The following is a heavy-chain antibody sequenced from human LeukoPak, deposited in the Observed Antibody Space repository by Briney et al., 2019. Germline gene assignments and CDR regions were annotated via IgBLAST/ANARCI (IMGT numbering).Heavy chain of an antibody. J-gene: IGHJ4*02. V-gene: IGHV1-46*01. D-gene: IGHD2-21*02. Sequence: ASVKVSCKAAGYTFTSYYMHWLRQAPGQGLEWMGIINPSDGSPTYAQNFQGRVTMTRDTSTSTVYMDLRSLRSEDTAVYYCARAAVVTANYFDYWAQGTLVTVSS. CDR1: GYTFTSYY. CDR2: INPSDGSP. CDR3: ARAAVVTANYFDY.